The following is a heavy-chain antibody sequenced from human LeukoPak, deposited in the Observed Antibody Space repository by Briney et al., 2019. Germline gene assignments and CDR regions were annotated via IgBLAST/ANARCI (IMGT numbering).Heavy chain of an antibody. Sequence: GVSVKVSCQASGYTFTGYYMHWVRQAPGQGLEWMGWINPNSGGTNYAQKFQGRVTMTRDTSISTAYMELSRLRSDDTAVYYCARDALYDSSGYGLTGDFDYWGQGTLVTVSS. J-gene: IGHJ4*02. D-gene: IGHD3-22*01. CDR1: GYTFTGYY. CDR3: ARDALYDSSGYGLTGDFDY. V-gene: IGHV1-2*02. CDR2: INPNSGGT.